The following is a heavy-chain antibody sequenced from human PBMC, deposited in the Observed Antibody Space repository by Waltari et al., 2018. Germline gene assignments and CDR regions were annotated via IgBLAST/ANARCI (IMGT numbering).Heavy chain of an antibody. CDR2: IYHSGSA. CDR1: GYSISSGYY. V-gene: IGHV4-38-2*01. J-gene: IGHJ5*02. CDR3: ARVRYESRPTGKLTWFDP. Sequence: QVQLQESGPGLVKPSETLSLTCAVSGYSISSGYYWGWIRQPPGKGLEWIGSIYHSGSACYNPSLKSRVTIAVDTSKNQFALKLSSVTAADTAVYYCARVRYESRPTGKLTWFDPWGQGTLVTVSS. D-gene: IGHD3-9*01.